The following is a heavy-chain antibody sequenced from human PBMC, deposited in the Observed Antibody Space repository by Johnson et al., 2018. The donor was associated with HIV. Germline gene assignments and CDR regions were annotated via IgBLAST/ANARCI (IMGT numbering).Heavy chain of an antibody. D-gene: IGHD4-23*01. CDR3: AKARHDYGGTEDALYI. CDR2: ISGSGGST. J-gene: IGHJ3*02. CDR1: GFTFSSYA. V-gene: IGHV3-23*04. Sequence: VQLVESGGGLVQPGGSLRLSCAASGFTFSSYAMSWVRQAPGKGLEWVSAISGSGGSTYYADSVKGRFTISRDNSKNTLYLQMNSLRAEDTAVYYCAKARHDYGGTEDALYIWGQGTMVTVSS.